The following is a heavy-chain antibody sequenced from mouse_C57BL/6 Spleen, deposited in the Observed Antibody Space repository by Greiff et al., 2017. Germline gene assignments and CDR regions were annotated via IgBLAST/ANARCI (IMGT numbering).Heavy chain of an antibody. D-gene: IGHD2-1*01. J-gene: IGHJ4*01. CDR2: IYIGNGYT. Sequence: VQLQQSGAELVRPGSSVKMSCKTSGYTFTSYGINWVKQRPGQGLEWIGYIYIGNGYTEYPEKFQGKATLTSDTSSSTAYMQLSSLTSESSAICFCARAYGNYGYYYTMDDWGQGTSVTVSS. V-gene: IGHV1-58*01. CDR1: GYTFTSYG. CDR3: ARAYGNYGYYYTMDD.